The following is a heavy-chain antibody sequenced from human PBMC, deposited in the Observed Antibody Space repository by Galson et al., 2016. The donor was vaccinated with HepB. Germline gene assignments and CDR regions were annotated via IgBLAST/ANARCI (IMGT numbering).Heavy chain of an antibody. J-gene: IGHJ4*02. CDR3: TTEVISMPFNSDY. CDR2: IRSKTAGGTT. D-gene: IGHD2-2*01. CDR1: GFTFSNVW. Sequence: SLRLSCAAPGFTFSNVWMNWVRQAPGKGLEWVGRIRSKTAGGTTDYAAPVKGRFTVSRGDSKNTLFLQMSSLKTDDTAVYYCTTEVISMPFNSDYWGQGTLVTVSS. V-gene: IGHV3-15*01.